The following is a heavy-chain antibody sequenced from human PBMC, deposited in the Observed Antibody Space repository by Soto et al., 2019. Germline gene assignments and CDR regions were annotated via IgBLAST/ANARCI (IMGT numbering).Heavy chain of an antibody. Sequence: SETLSLTCTVSGGSISSYYWSWIRQPPGKGLEWIGYIYYSGSTNYNPSLKSRVTISVDTSKNQFSLKLSSVTAADTAVYYCARYYYGSLVYWGQGTLVTVSS. CDR1: GGSISSYY. J-gene: IGHJ4*02. D-gene: IGHD3-10*01. V-gene: IGHV4-59*01. CDR2: IYYSGST. CDR3: ARYYYGSLVY.